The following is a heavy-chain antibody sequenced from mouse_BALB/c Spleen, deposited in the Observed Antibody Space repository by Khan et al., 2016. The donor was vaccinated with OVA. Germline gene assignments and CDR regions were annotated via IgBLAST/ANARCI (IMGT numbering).Heavy chain of an antibody. CDR1: GFNIKDYY. V-gene: IGHV14-1*02. J-gene: IGHJ3*01. D-gene: IGHD4-1*01. Sequence: EVQLQESGAELVRPGALVKLSCKGSGFNIKDYYMHWVKQRPEQGLEWIGWIDPENGNTIYDPKLQGKANITADTSSNTAYLPLSSLESEDTAFYYCARSGYSAWFAYWGQGTLVTVSA. CDR3: ARSGYSAWFAY. CDR2: IDPENGNT.